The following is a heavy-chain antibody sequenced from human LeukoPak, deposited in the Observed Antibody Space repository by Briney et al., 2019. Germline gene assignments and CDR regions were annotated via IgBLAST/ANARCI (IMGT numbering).Heavy chain of an antibody. CDR2: IYHSGST. Sequence: SQTLSLTCAVSGSSISSGGYSWSWIRQPPGKGLEWIGYIYHSGSTYYNPSLKSRVTISVDRSKNQFSLKLSSVTAADTAVYYCARDSGGWFDPWGQGTLVTVSS. CDR1: GSSISSGGYS. J-gene: IGHJ5*02. D-gene: IGHD2-15*01. CDR3: ARDSGGWFDP. V-gene: IGHV4-30-2*01.